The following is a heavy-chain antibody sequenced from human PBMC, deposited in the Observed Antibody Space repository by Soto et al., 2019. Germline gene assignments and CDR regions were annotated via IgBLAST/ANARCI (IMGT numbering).Heavy chain of an antibody. CDR2: ISAYNGNT. CDR3: ARDASGCSSTSCYRVDYYYGMDV. CDR1: GYTFTSYG. D-gene: IGHD2-2*02. J-gene: IGHJ6*02. Sequence: VASVKVSCKASGYTFTSYGISWVRQAPGQGLEWMGWISAYNGNTNYAQKLQGRVTMTTDTSTSTAYMELRSLRSDDTAVYYCARDASGCSSTSCYRVDYYYGMDVWGQGTTVTVS. V-gene: IGHV1-18*04.